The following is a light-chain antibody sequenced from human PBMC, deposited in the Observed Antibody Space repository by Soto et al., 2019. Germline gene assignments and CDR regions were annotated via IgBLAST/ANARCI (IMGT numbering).Light chain of an antibody. CDR1: QSVSSSY. Sequence: EIVLAQSPGTLSLSPGERATLSCRASQSVSSSYLAWYQQKPGQAPRPLIYGASSRAIGIPDRFSGSGSGTDFTLTISRLEPEDFAVYYCQQYGCSPWTFGQGSKVE. J-gene: IGKJ1*01. CDR2: GAS. CDR3: QQYGCSPWT. V-gene: IGKV3-20*01.